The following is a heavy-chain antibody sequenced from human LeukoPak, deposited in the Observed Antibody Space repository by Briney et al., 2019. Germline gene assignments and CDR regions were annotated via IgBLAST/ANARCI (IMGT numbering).Heavy chain of an antibody. Sequence: SETLSLTCSVSGGSISSYYWTWIRQSAGKGLEWIGRINTSGSANYTPSLRSRVTMSVNTSKNQFSLNLTSVTAADTAVYSCAGEGGDPRWLDPWGQGTLVTVSS. D-gene: IGHD6-25*01. CDR1: GGSISSYY. CDR3: AGEGGDPRWLDP. V-gene: IGHV4-4*07. CDR2: INTSGSA. J-gene: IGHJ5*02.